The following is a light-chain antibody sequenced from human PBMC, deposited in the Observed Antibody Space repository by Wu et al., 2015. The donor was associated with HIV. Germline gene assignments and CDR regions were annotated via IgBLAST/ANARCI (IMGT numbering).Light chain of an antibody. CDR2: DAS. V-gene: IGKV3-20*01. CDR1: QSVSSY. J-gene: IGKJ4*01. CDR3: QQYGSSLQVT. Sequence: EIVLTQFPVTLSLSPGERATLSCRASQSVSSYLAWYQQKPGQAPRLLIYDASNRATGIPDRFSGSGSGTDFTLTISRLEPEDFAVYYCQQYGSSLQVTFGGGTKVEIK.